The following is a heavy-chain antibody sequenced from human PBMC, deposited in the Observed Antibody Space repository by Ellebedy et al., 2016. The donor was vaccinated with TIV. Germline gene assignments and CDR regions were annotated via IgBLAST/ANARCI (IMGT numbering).Heavy chain of an antibody. CDR2: VYYNGAT. J-gene: IGHJ6*02. CDR1: GGSMTNYY. CDR3: AREGAGERKNSGGMPRTTYPYVIDV. Sequence: PSETLSLTCTVSGGSMTNYYWSRIRQPPGKGLEWMAYVYYNGATNFNPSLKSRVTISVDTSKSQFSLKLFSVTAADTAVYFCAREGAGERKNSGGMPRTTYPYVIDVWGQGATVTVSS. D-gene: IGHD1-1*01. V-gene: IGHV4-59*01.